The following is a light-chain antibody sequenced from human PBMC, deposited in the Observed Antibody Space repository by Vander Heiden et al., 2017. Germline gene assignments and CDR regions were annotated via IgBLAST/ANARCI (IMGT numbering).Light chain of an antibody. CDR2: LNSDGSH. CDR1: RGHSSYA. J-gene: IGLJ3*02. V-gene: IGLV4-69*01. Sequence: QLVLPQSPSASASLGASVKLTCTLSRGHSSYAIAWPQQQPEKGPRYLMKLNSDGSHSKGDGIPHRFSGSSSGAERYLTISSLQSEDEADYYCQTWGTGIGVFGGGTKLTVL. CDR3: QTWGTGIGV.